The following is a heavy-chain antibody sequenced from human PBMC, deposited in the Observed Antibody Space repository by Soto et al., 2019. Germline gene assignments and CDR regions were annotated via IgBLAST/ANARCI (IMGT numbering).Heavy chain of an antibody. CDR1: GGSLSSYY. Sequence: PSETLSLTCTVSGGSLSSYYWSWIRQPPGKGLEWNGYIYYSGSTKYNPSLKSRATMSVDTSKNQFSLNLSSVTAADTAVYYCARAPYYDFWSGYSDNWFDPWGQGTLVTVSS. CDR2: IYYSGST. D-gene: IGHD3-3*01. CDR3: ARAPYYDFWSGYSDNWFDP. V-gene: IGHV4-59*01. J-gene: IGHJ5*02.